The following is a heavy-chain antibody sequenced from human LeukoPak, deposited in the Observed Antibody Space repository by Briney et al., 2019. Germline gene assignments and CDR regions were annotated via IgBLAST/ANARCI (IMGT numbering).Heavy chain of an antibody. CDR2: ISSSGSTI. J-gene: IGHJ4*02. CDR1: GFTFSDYY. CDR3: RWEPPHFDY. Sequence: GGSLRLSCAASGFTFSDYYMSWIRQAPGKGLEWVSYISSSGSTIYYADSVKGRFTISRDNAKNSLYLQMNSLKTEDTAVYYCRWEPPHFDYWGQGTLVTVSS. V-gene: IGHV3-11*01. D-gene: IGHD1-26*01.